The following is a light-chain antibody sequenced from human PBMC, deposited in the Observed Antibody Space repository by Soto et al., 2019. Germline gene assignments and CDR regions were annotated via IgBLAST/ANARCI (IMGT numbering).Light chain of an antibody. CDR1: QSIISW. J-gene: IGKJ4*01. CDR3: QQYNSYSPLT. V-gene: IGKV1-5*03. Sequence: IQLTKSPSTLSPSVGNRVTITCRASQSIISWLAWYQQKPGKAPKLLIYKASSLESGVPSRFSGSGSGTEFTLTISSLQPDDFATYYCQQYNSYSPLTFGGGTKVEIK. CDR2: KAS.